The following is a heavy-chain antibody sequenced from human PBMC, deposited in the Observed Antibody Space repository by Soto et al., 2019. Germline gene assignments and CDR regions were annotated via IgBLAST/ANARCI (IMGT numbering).Heavy chain of an antibody. CDR2: IYYSGST. CDR1: GGSISSYY. Sequence: SETLSLTCTVSGGSISSYYWSWIRQPPGKGLEWIGYIYYSGSTYYNPSLKSRVTISVDTSKNQFSLKLSSVTAADTAVYYCARVRGGDTYYYDSSGYYFDYWGQGTLVTVSS. CDR3: ARVRGGDTYYYDSSGYYFDY. V-gene: IGHV4-59*04. J-gene: IGHJ4*02. D-gene: IGHD3-22*01.